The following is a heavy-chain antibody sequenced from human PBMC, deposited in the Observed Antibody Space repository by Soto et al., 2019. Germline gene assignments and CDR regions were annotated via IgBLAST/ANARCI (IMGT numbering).Heavy chain of an antibody. Sequence: GGSLRLSCAASGFTFSSYAMSWVRQAPGKGLEWVSAISGSGGSTYYADSVKGRFTISRDNSKNTLYLQMNSLRAEDTAVYYCETDSSGSYAYNWLDPWGQGTLVTVYS. CDR2: ISGSGGST. J-gene: IGHJ5*02. V-gene: IGHV3-23*01. D-gene: IGHD1-26*01. CDR1: GFTFSSYA. CDR3: ETDSSGSYAYNWLDP.